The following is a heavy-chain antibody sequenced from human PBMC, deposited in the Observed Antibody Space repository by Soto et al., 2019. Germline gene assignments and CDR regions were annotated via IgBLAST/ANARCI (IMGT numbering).Heavy chain of an antibody. CDR1: GGSISSSRYY. V-gene: IGHV4-39*01. CDR3: GRHSACNGIDA. CDR2: NYYSGNT. Sequence: SESLSLTCIVSGGSISSSRYYWGWIRQPPGSGLECIGSNYYSGNTYDTASRKSRITIAEDTSKNQFSLKLSSFTAADMAFFYSGRHSACNGIDAWGQGTLVTVSS. J-gene: IGHJ5*01.